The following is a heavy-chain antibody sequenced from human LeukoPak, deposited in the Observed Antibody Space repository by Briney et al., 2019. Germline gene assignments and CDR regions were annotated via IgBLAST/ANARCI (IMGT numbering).Heavy chain of an antibody. Sequence: SETLSLTHSLSCGSISSYYWRWMRQPPPKGLAWIGYISYSGSTSYNPSLKSRVTISVDTSKNQFSLKLSSVTAADTAVYYCARWYSGSYRIDYWGQGTLVTVSS. CDR2: ISYSGST. CDR3: ARWYSGSYRIDY. J-gene: IGHJ4*02. D-gene: IGHD1-26*01. V-gene: IGHV4-59*12. CDR1: CGSISSYY.